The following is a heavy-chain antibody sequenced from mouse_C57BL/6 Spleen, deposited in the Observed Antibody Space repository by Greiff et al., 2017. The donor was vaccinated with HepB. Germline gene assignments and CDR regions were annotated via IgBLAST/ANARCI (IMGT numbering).Heavy chain of an antibody. CDR1: GYTFTDYY. V-gene: IGHV1-26*01. J-gene: IGHJ3*01. CDR2: INPNNGGT. Sequence: VQLQQSGPELVKPGASVKISCKASGYTFTDYYMNWVKQSHGKSLEWIGDINPNNGGTSYNQKFKGKATLTVDKSSSTAYMELRSLTSEDSAVYYCARRYGSSRGFAYWGQGTLVTVSA. D-gene: IGHD1-1*01. CDR3: ARRYGSSRGFAY.